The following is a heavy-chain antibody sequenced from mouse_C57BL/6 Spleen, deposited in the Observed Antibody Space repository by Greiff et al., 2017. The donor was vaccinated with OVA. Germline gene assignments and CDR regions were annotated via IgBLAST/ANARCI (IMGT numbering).Heavy chain of an antibody. V-gene: IGHV1-39*01. CDR2: INPNYGTT. CDR1: GYSFTDYN. Sequence: EVKVVESGPELVKPGASVKISCKASGYSFTDYNMNWVKQSNGKSLEWIGVINPNYGTTSYNQKFKGKATLTVDQSSSTAYMQLNSLTSEDSAVYYCARRPAPTVVAPPFDVWGTGTTVTVSS. D-gene: IGHD1-1*01. CDR3: ARRPAPTVVAPPFDV. J-gene: IGHJ1*03.